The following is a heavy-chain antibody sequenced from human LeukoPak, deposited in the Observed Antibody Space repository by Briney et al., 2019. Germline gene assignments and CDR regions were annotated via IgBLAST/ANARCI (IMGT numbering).Heavy chain of an antibody. CDR1: GCSVSNASYY. V-gene: IGHV4-61*01. CDR3: ARENSNSWYLDY. D-gene: IGHD6-13*01. CDR2: IYNSGST. J-gene: IGHJ4*02. Sequence: PSETLSLTCTVSGCSVSNASYYWSWIRQPPGKGLEWIGYIYNSGSTNDNPSLKSRVTISVDTSKNQFSLKLSSVTAADTAVYYCARENSNSWYLDYWGQGTLVTVSS.